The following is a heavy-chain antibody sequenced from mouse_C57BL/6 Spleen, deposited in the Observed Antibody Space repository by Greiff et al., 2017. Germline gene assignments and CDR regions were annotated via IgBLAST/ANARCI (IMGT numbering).Heavy chain of an antibody. CDR3: ARSGDYDDYAMDY. J-gene: IGHJ4*01. D-gene: IGHD2-4*01. CDR1: GYTFTSYW. CDR2: IDPSDSYT. Sequence: QVQLQQPGAELVMPGASVKLSCKASGYTFTSYWMHWVKQRPGQGLEWIGEIDPSDSYTNYNQTFKGKSTLTVDKSSSTAYMQLSSLTSEDSAVYYCARSGDYDDYAMDYWGQGTSVTVSS. V-gene: IGHV1-69*01.